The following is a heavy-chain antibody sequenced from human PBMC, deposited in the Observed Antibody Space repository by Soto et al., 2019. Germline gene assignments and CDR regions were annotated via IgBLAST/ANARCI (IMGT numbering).Heavy chain of an antibody. CDR3: ARARGTAMAPFDY. V-gene: IGHV3-33*01. CDR2: IWYDGSNK. J-gene: IGHJ4*02. CDR1: GFTFSSYG. D-gene: IGHD5-18*01. Sequence: QVQLVESGGGVVQPGRSLRLSCAASGFTFSSYGMHWVRQAPGKGLEWVAVIWYDGSNKYYADSVKGRFTISRDNSKNTLYLQMNSLRDEDTAVYYCARARGTAMAPFDYWGQGTLVTVSS.